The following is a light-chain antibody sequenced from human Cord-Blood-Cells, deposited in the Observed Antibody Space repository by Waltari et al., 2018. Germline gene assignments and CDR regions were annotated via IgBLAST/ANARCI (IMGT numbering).Light chain of an antibody. J-gene: IGKJ2*03. CDR1: QSVSSN. CDR2: GAS. Sequence: EIVMTQSPATLSVSPGERATHSCRAGQSVSSNLAWYQQTPGQAYRLLIYGASTRATGIPARFSGSGSGTEFTLTISSLQSEDFAVYYCQQYNNWPYSFGQGTKLEIK. CDR3: QQYNNWPYS. V-gene: IGKV3-15*01.